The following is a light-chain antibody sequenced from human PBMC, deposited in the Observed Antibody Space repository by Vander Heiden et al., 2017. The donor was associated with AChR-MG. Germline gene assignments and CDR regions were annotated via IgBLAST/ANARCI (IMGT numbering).Light chain of an antibody. Sequence: QSALTQPRSVSGSPGQSVTISCTGTSSDVGGYNYVSWYQQHPGKAPKLMIDDGSKRPAGVPDRFSGSKSGNTASLTISGLQAEEEADYYCCSYAGSCWVFGGGTKLTVL. J-gene: IGLJ3*02. CDR1: SSDVGGYNY. CDR3: CSYAGSCWV. CDR2: DGS. V-gene: IGLV2-11*01.